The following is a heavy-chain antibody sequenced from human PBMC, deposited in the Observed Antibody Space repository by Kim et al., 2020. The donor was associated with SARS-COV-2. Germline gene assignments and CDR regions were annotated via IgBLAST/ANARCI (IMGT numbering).Heavy chain of an antibody. J-gene: IGHJ4*01. D-gene: IGHD1-26*01. CDR3: ARGTSGRYLLLEL. V-gene: IGHV4-59*09. Sequence: YTPSLKSRVTISVDTSKNQFSLKLSSVTAEDTAVYYCARGTSGRYLLLELWGQGALLTVSS.